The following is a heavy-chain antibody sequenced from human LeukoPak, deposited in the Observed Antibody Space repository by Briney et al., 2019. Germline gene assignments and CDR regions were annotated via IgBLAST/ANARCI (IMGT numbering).Heavy chain of an antibody. D-gene: IGHD3-10*01. Sequence: GASAKVSCKASGYTFTSYGISWVRQAPGQGLEWMGWISAYNGNTNYAQKLQGRVTMTTDTSTSTAYMELRSLRSDDTAVYYCARDQSRDYYGSGSSPLDPWGQGTLVTVSS. CDR1: GYTFTSYG. J-gene: IGHJ5*02. CDR3: ARDQSRDYYGSGSSPLDP. CDR2: ISAYNGNT. V-gene: IGHV1-18*01.